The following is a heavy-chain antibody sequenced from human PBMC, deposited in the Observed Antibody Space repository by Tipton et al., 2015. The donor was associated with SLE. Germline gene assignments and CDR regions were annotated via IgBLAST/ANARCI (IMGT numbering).Heavy chain of an antibody. CDR3: AGEIGYSSSWYVY. D-gene: IGHD6-13*01. J-gene: IGHJ4*02. Sequence: RSLRLSCVASGFTFSAYAMHWVRQAPGKGLEWVAVISYDGSNKYYADSVKGRFTISRDNSKNTLYLQMNSLRAEDTAVYYCAGEIGYSSSWYVYWGQGTLVTVSS. V-gene: IGHV3-30*04. CDR2: ISYDGSNK. CDR1: GFTFSAYA.